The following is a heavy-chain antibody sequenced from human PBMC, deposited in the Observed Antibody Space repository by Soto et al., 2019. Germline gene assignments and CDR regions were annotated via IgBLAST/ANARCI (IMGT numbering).Heavy chain of an antibody. CDR1: GGTFSDYA. D-gene: IGHD6-13*01. J-gene: IGHJ4*02. Sequence: QVQVVQSGAEVKKPGSSVKVSCKASGGTFSDYAISWVRQAPGQGLEWMGWIIPLTETPVYAQTVQGRLTIAADEGTSVAYMELSTLRSDDTAVYYCAIGTRSSWSCDFWGQGTLVTVSS. V-gene: IGHV1-69*01. CDR3: AIGTRSSWSCDF. CDR2: IIPLTETP.